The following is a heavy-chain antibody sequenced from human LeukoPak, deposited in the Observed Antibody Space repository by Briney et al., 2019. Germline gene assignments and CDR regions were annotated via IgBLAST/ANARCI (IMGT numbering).Heavy chain of an antibody. Sequence: PSETLSLTCAVSGYSISSGYDWGWIRQPPGKGLEWIGRISHSGSTHYNPSLKSRVTISVDTSKNQFSLKLSSVTAADTAVYYCARHGPNYYDSSGYYYYFDYWGQGTLVTASS. CDR3: ARHGPNYYDSSGYYYYFDY. CDR1: GYSISSGYD. CDR2: ISHSGST. D-gene: IGHD3-22*01. J-gene: IGHJ4*02. V-gene: IGHV4-38-2*01.